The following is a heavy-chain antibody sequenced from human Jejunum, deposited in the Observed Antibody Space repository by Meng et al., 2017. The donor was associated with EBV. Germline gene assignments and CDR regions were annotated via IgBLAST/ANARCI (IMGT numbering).Heavy chain of an antibody. D-gene: IGHD3-22*01. J-gene: IGHJ5*02. Sequence: GAWGKNPGPSVKVPSKASGYHFTEYYRHWVRQAPGQGLQWIGRNNLNSGFSSYSRKFQGRVTLTRDTTTNTAYMELGGLESDDTAVYYCARSTLTGYYDRWFDPWGQGTLVTVSS. CDR3: ARSTLTGYYDRWFDP. CDR2: NNLNSGFS. CDR1: GYHFTEYY. V-gene: IGHV1-2*06.